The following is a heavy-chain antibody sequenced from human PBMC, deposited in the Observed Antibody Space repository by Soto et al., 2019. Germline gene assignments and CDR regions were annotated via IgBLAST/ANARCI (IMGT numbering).Heavy chain of an antibody. CDR1: GFTFGDYA. CDR2: IRSKAYGGTT. J-gene: IGHJ6*02. V-gene: IGHV3-49*03. Sequence: PGGSLRLSCTASGFTFGDYAMSWFRQAPGKGLEWVGFIRSKAYGGTTEYAASVKGRFTISRDDSKSIAYLQMNSLKTEDTAVYYCTRDIYGDLYYYYYGMDVWGQGTTVTVSS. CDR3: TRDIYGDLYYYYYGMDV. D-gene: IGHD4-17*01.